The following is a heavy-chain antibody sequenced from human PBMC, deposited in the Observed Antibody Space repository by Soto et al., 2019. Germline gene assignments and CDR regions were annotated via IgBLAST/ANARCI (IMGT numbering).Heavy chain of an antibody. D-gene: IGHD2-15*01. V-gene: IGHV1-3*01. CDR3: ARDLLMDV. J-gene: IGHJ6*02. CDR1: GYTFTSYA. CDR2: INAGNGNT. Sequence: QVQLVQSGAEVKKPGASVKVSCKASGYTFTSYAMHWVRQAPGQRLEWMGWINAGNGNTKYSQKFQGRVTITRDTSACTAYMELSSLRSEDTAVYYCARDLLMDVWRQGTTVTVSS.